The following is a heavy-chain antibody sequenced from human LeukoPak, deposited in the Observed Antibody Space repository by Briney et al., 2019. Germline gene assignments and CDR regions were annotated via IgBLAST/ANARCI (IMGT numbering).Heavy chain of an antibody. D-gene: IGHD4-17*01. CDR3: ARDLTHYGDFDY. CDR2: IYYSGST. CDR1: GGSISSGDYY. J-gene: IGHJ4*02. Sequence: SQTLSLTCTVSGGSISSGDYYWSWIRQPPGRGLERIGYIYYSGSTYYNPSLKSRVTISVDTSKNQFSLKLSSVTAADTAVYYCARDLTHYGDFDYWGQGTLVTVSS. V-gene: IGHV4-30-4*08.